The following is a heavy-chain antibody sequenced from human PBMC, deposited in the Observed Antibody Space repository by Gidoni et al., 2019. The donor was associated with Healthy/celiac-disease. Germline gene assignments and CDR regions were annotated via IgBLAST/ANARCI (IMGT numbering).Heavy chain of an antibody. V-gene: IGHV3-23*01. J-gene: IGHJ4*02. CDR2: SSGSGGST. CDR1: GFTFRSYA. CDR3: AKVRRSSGWYY. D-gene: IGHD6-19*01. Sequence: EVQLLESGGGLVQPGGSLRLSCAASGFTFRSYAMSWVRQAPGKGLEWVSASSGSGGSTYYADSVKGRFTISRDNSKNTLYLQMNSLRAEDTAVYYCAKVRRSSGWYYWGQGTLVTVSS.